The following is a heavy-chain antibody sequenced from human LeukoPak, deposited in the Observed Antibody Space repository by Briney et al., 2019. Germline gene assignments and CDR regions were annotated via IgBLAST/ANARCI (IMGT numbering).Heavy chain of an antibody. V-gene: IGHV3-23*01. CDR2: IGGYDHST. Sequence: GGTLRLSCAASGFSLTTYGMSWVRQSPGKGLERVSGIGGYDHSTYYPDSLKGRFTISKDTSKNTLYLQMNSLTAGDTAGYYCAKDSHSCYFDDWGQGTLVTVSS. CDR3: AKDSHSCYFDD. CDR1: GFSLTTYG. J-gene: IGHJ4*02. D-gene: IGHD1-26*01.